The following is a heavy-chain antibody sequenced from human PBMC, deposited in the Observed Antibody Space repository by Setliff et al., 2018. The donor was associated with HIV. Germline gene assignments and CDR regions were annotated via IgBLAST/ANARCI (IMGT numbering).Heavy chain of an antibody. Sequence: PSETLSLTCTVSGASISSGNYYWSWLRQPAGKGLEWIGRIYTSGSTNYNPSLKSRVTISLDTTKNQFSLKLSSVTAADTAAYYCARDQADVYNYLLSGAFDFWGQGAMVTVSS. CDR1: GASISSGNYY. V-gene: IGHV4-61*02. CDR2: IYTSGST. D-gene: IGHD3-10*01. J-gene: IGHJ3*01. CDR3: ARDQADVYNYLLSGAFDF.